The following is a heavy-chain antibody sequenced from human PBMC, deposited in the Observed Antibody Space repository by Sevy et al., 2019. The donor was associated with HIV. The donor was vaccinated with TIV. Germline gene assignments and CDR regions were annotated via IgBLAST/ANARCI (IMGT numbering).Heavy chain of an antibody. Sequence: GGSLRLSCAASGFTFSSYAMSWVRQAPGKGLEWVSAISGSGGSTYYADSVKGRFTISRDNSKNTLYLQMNSLRAEDTAVYYCAKDLPSEGRYCTGDVCYNGYYYYGMDVWGQGTTVTVSS. D-gene: IGHD2-8*02. CDR1: GFTFSSYA. CDR2: ISGSGGST. J-gene: IGHJ6*02. V-gene: IGHV3-23*01. CDR3: AKDLPSEGRYCTGDVCYNGYYYYGMDV.